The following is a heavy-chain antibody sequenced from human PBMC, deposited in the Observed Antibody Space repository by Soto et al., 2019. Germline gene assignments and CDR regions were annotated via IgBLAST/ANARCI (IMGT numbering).Heavy chain of an antibody. D-gene: IGHD1-7*01. CDR2: IIPIFGTA. CDR1: GGTFSGYA. Sequence: QVQLVQSGAEVKKPGSSVKVSCKASGGTFSGYAISWVRQAPGQGLEWMGGIIPIFGTANYAQKFQGRVTITADESTSTAYMELSNLRSEDTAVYYCASDNWNYVDYYGMDVRGQGTTVTVSS. CDR3: ASDNWNYVDYYGMDV. V-gene: IGHV1-69*01. J-gene: IGHJ6*02.